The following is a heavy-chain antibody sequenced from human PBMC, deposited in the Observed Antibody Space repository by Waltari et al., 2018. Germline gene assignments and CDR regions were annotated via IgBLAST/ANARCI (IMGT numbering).Heavy chain of an antibody. D-gene: IGHD2-21*01. J-gene: IGHJ4*02. CDR1: RNVITEHF. CDR2: VNPRGGAT. Sequence: VQSGAEVMKPGASVKVSCKVSRNVITEHFIHWLRQVPGQGLEWMGWVNPRGGATNFAQSNRGRISLTWDTSLSTSYLGLSGLGSDDTAIYYCAREYCGGECRLFDFWGQGTLVTVSS. CDR3: AREYCGGECRLFDF. V-gene: IGHV1-2*02.